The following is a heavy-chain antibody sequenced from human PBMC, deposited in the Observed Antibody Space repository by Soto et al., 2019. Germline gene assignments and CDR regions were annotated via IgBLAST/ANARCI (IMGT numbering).Heavy chain of an antibody. CDR1: GGSLSTGDDF. V-gene: IGHV4-30-4*01. CDR3: ARRTPYSYSMDV. J-gene: IGHJ6*02. D-gene: IGHD2-15*01. CDR2: TYNNGNT. Sequence: SVTLSLTCTASGGSLSTGDDFWSWIRQPPGKGPEWIAYTYNNGNTYYTPSLKSRVTISVDTSRNHFFLEVTSVTAADTALYFCARRTPYSYSMDVLRQGTTVTVSS.